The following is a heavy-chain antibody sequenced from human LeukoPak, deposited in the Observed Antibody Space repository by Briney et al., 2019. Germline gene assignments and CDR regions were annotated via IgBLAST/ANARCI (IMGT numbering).Heavy chain of an antibody. J-gene: IGHJ5*02. CDR2: INHSGST. Sequence: SETLSLTCAVYGGSFSGYYWSWIRQPPGKGLEWIGEINHSGSTNYNPSLKSRVTISVDTSKNQFSLKLNSVTAADTAVYYCARRGSWFDPWGQGTLVTVSS. V-gene: IGHV4-34*01. D-gene: IGHD2-15*01. CDR1: GGSFSGYY. CDR3: ARRGSWFDP.